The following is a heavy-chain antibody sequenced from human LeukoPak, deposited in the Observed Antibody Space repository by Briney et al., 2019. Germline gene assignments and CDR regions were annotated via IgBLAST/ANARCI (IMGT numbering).Heavy chain of an antibody. V-gene: IGHV4-34*01. CDR1: GGSFSGYY. CDR2: INHSGST. D-gene: IGHD6-13*01. Sequence: SSETLSLTCAVHGGSFSGYYWSWIRQPPGKGLEWIGEINHSGSTNYNPSLKSRATISVDTSKNQFSLKLSSVTAADTAVYYCARSLGYSSSWYPYYFDYWGQGTLVTVSS. CDR3: ARSLGYSSSWYPYYFDY. J-gene: IGHJ4*02.